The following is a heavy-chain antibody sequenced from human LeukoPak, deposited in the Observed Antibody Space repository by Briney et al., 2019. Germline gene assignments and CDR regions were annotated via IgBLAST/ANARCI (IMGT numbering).Heavy chain of an antibody. D-gene: IGHD6-13*01. Sequence: GGSLRLSCAASGFPFSNYWMHWVRQAPGKGLVWVSRVNSDGSTTNYADSVKGRFTISRDNAENTLYMRMNSLRPEDTAVYYCARGYYSSSRFDSWGQGTPVTVSP. V-gene: IGHV3-74*01. J-gene: IGHJ4*02. CDR3: ARGYYSSSRFDS. CDR1: GFPFSNYW. CDR2: VNSDGSTT.